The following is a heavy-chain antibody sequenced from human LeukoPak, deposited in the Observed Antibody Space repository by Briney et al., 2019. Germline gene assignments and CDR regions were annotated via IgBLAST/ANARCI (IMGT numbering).Heavy chain of an antibody. V-gene: IGHV1-69*04. CDR3: ARVADYYGSGSYYFDY. J-gene: IGHJ4*02. Sequence: SVKVSCKASGGTFSSYAISWVRRAPGQGLEWMGRIIPILGIANYAQKFQGRVTITADKSTSTAYMELSSLRSEDTAVYYCARVADYYGSGSYYFDYWGQGTLVTVYS. D-gene: IGHD3-10*01. CDR2: IIPILGIA. CDR1: GGTFSSYA.